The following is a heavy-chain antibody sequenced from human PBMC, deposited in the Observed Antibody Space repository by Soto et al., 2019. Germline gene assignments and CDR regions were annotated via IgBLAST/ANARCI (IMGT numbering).Heavy chain of an antibody. J-gene: IGHJ5*02. V-gene: IGHV4-59*01. D-gene: IGHD3-22*01. CDR3: TGAYYDVSGYSLDP. CDR1: GGSISSGY. Sequence: PSETLSLTCSVSGGSISSGYWTWIRQPPGKGLEWIGYIYYGGSINYNPSLKSRVIISVDTAKNQFSLRLSSVSAADTAVYYCTGAYYDVSGYSLDPWGQGTSVTAS. CDR2: IYYGGSI.